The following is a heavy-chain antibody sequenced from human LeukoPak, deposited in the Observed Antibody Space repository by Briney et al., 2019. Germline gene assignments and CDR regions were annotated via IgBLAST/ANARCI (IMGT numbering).Heavy chain of an antibody. CDR2: IYYSGST. Sequence: SETLSLTCTVSGGSISSSSYYWGWIRQPPGTGLEWIGSIYYSGSTYYNPSLKSRVTISVDTSKNQFSLKLSSVTAADTAVYYCASRNPAADTQHFDYWGQGTLVTVSS. J-gene: IGHJ4*02. CDR3: ASRNPAADTQHFDY. D-gene: IGHD6-13*01. V-gene: IGHV4-39*01. CDR1: GGSISSSSYY.